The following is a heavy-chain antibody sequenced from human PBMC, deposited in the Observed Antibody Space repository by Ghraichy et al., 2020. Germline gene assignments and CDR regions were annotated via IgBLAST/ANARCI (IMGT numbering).Heavy chain of an antibody. CDR1: GDSITPFY. Sequence: SETLSLTCSISGDSITPFYWTWVRQPPGKTLEWIAVVHHTGRTYYNPSLESRVTISMSTSTSHFSLRLRSVTPADTALYYCARGAPDCSFTACYSLDYWGRGILVTVSS. CDR3: ARGAPDCSFTACYSLDY. CDR2: VHHTGRT. D-gene: IGHD2-21*02. V-gene: IGHV4-59*01. J-gene: IGHJ4*02.